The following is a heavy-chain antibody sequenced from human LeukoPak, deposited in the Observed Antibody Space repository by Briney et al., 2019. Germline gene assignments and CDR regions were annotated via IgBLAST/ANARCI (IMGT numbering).Heavy chain of an antibody. CDR3: ARRDSIGSSWFFDY. CDR1: GFIFSSYP. J-gene: IGHJ4*02. D-gene: IGHD6-13*01. CDR2: INGDGSRT. V-gene: IGHV3-74*03. Sequence: PGGSLRLSCAASGFIFSSYPMSWVRQAPGKGLEWVSRINGDGSRTTYADSVKGRFTISRDNAQNTLSLQMNSLRAEDTAVYYCARRDSIGSSWFFDYWGQGTLVTVSS.